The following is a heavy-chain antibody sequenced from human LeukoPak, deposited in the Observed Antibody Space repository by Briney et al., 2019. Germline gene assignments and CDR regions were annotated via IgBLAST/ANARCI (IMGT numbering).Heavy chain of an antibody. D-gene: IGHD3-10*01. J-gene: IGHJ3*02. V-gene: IGHV4-34*01. CDR2: INHSGST. CDR3: ARGTMVRGVIPTGDAFDI. Sequence: SETLSLTCAVYGGSFSGYYWSWIRQPPGKGLEWIGEINHSGSTNYNPSLKSRVTISVDTSKNQFSLKLSSVTAADTAVYYCARGTMVRGVIPTGDAFDIWGQGTMVTVSS. CDR1: GGSFSGYY.